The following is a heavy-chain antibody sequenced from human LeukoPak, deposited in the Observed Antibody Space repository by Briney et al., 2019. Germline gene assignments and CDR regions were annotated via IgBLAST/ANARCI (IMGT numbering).Heavy chain of an antibody. V-gene: IGHV4-61*02. CDR2: IYTSGST. J-gene: IGHJ5*02. D-gene: IGHD3-10*01. CDR1: GGSVSRGSYY. Sequence: PSETLSLTCTVSGGSVSRGSYYWSWIRQPAGKGLEWIGRIYTSGSTNYSTSLRSRVTISVDTSKNQFSLKLSSVTAADTAVYYCARVAFTFRITMVRGVNWFDPWGQGTLVTVSS. CDR3: ARVAFTFRITMVRGVNWFDP.